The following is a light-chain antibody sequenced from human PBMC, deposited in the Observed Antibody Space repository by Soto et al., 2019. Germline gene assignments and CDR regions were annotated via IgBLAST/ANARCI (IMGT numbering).Light chain of an antibody. Sequence: DIVMTQSPATLSVPPGERATLSCRASQSISSNLAWYQQKPGQAPRLLIFRASTRSTGIPARFSGSGSGTDFTLTISSLQVEDFAIYYCQHYNNWPPWTFGQGNKVEIK. V-gene: IGKV3-15*01. CDR3: QHYNNWPPWT. CDR1: QSISSN. CDR2: RAS. J-gene: IGKJ1*01.